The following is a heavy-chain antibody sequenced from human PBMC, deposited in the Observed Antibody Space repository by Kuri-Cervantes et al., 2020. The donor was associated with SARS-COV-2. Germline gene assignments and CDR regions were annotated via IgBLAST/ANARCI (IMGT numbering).Heavy chain of an antibody. J-gene: IGHJ4*02. CDR1: GFTFRDYY. CDR3: VKEGSYDFWSGYLPYYFDY. V-gene: IGHV3-30*14. CDR2: ISYDGSNK. Sequence: GGSLRLSCVASGFTFRDYYMSWIRQAPGKGLEWVAVISYDGSNKYYADSVKGRFTISRDNSKNTLYLQMSSLRAEDTAVYYCVKEGSYDFWSGYLPYYFDYWGQGTLVTVSS. D-gene: IGHD3-3*01.